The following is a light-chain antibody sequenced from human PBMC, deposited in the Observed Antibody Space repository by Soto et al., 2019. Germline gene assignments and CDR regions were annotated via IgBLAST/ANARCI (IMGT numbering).Light chain of an antibody. CDR2: ETN. CDR3: GTWDGSLSVGV. Sequence: QSVLTQPPSVSAAPGQKVTISCSGSNSNIGTNSVSWYQQLPGTAPKLLIYETNKRPSGIPDRFSGSKPGTSATLGITGLQTGDEADYYCGTWDGSLSVGVFGGGTKLTVL. J-gene: IGLJ3*02. V-gene: IGLV1-51*02. CDR1: NSNIGTNS.